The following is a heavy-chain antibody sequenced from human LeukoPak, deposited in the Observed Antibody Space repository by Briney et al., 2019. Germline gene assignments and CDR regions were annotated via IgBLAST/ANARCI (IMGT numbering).Heavy chain of an antibody. CDR3: ARVLGQLVRTRYYYYYMDV. Sequence: GGSLRLSCAASGFTVSSNYMSWARQAPGKGLEWVSVIYSGGSTYYADSVKGRFTISRDNSKNTLYLQMNSLRAEDTAVYYCARVLGQLVRTRYYYYYMDVWGKGTTVTVSS. J-gene: IGHJ6*03. CDR2: IYSGGST. CDR1: GFTVSSNY. V-gene: IGHV3-53*01. D-gene: IGHD6-6*01.